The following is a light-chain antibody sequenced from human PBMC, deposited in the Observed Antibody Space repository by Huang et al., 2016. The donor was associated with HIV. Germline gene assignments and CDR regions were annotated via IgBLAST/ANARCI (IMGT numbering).Light chain of an antibody. V-gene: IGKV3-15*01. CDR3: QQYNNWRRT. Sequence: EIVMTQSPATLSVSPGERATLSCRASPSVSSNLAWYQQRPGQAPRLLIYGASTRATGIPARFSGSGSGTEFTLTISSLQSEDFAVYYCQQYNNWRRTFGQGTKVEIK. CDR1: PSVSSN. CDR2: GAS. J-gene: IGKJ1*01.